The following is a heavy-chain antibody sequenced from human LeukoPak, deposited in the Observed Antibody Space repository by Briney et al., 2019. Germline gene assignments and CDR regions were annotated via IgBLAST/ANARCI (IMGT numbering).Heavy chain of an antibody. CDR2: INPSGGST. V-gene: IGHV1-46*01. D-gene: IGHD4-17*01. CDR1: GYTFTSYY. J-gene: IGHJ3*02. CDR3: ARDLDYGDYERNAFDI. Sequence: ASVKVSCKASGYTFTSYYMHWVRQAPGQGLEWMGIINPSGGSTSYAQKSQGRVTMTRDTSTSTVYMELSSLRSEDTAVYYCARDLDYGDYERNAFDIWGQGTMVTVSS.